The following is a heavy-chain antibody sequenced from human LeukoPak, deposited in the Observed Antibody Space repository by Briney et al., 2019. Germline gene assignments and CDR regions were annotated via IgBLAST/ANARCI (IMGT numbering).Heavy chain of an antibody. CDR3: ARANSLGNPLDY. CDR1: RYTFTGYY. CDR2: INPNSGGT. D-gene: IGHD4-23*01. Sequence: ASVKVSRKASRYTFTGYYMHWVRQAPGQGLEWMGWINPNSGGTDYAQKFQDRVTMTRDTSISTAYMELSRLRSDDTAVYYCARANSLGNPLDYWGQGTLVTVSS. J-gene: IGHJ4*02. V-gene: IGHV1-2*02.